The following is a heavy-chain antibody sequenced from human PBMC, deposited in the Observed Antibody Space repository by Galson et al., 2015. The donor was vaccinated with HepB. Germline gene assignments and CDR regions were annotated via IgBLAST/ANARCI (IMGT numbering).Heavy chain of an antibody. J-gene: IGHJ2*01. V-gene: IGHV3-30-3*01. Sequence: SLRLSCAASGFTFSSYAMHWVRQAPGKGLEWVAVISYDGSNKYYADSVKGRFTISRDNSKNTLYLQMNSLRAEDTAVYYCARDWDRILREGYFDLWGRGILVTVSS. D-gene: IGHD1-14*01. CDR1: GFTFSSYA. CDR3: ARDWDRILREGYFDL. CDR2: ISYDGSNK.